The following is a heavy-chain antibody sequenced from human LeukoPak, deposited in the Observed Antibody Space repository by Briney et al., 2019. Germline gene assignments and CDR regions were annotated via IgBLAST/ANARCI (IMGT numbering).Heavy chain of an antibody. J-gene: IGHJ6*03. Sequence: ASVKVSCKASGYTFTSYDINWVRQATGQGLEWMGWMNPNSGNTGYAQKFQGRVTMTRNTSISTAYMELSSLRSEDTAVYYCARARGYYYYYYMDVWGKGTTVTVSS. V-gene: IGHV1-8*01. CDR2: MNPNSGNT. CDR3: ARARGYYYYYYMDV. CDR1: GYTFTSYD.